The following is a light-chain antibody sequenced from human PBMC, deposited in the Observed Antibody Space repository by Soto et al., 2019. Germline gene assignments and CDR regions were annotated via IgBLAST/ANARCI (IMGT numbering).Light chain of an antibody. J-gene: IGKJ1*01. CDR3: RQYVTSSPRT. CDR1: HTISSSY. Sequence: IVVPQSPGALSLSPEERATVSCRASHTISSSYLACYQQKPGQAPRRLMYGISRRATSIPDRFSGSGAGTDFTLTITRLEPEDDAVYYCRQYVTSSPRTFGQGTKVAIK. V-gene: IGKV3-20*01. CDR2: GIS.